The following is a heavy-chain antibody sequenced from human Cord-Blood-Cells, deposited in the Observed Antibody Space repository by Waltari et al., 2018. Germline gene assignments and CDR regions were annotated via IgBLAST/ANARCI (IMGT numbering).Heavy chain of an antibody. D-gene: IGHD4-17*01. V-gene: IGHV3-33*01. CDR3: ARDRNGDYFDY. CDR1: GFTFSSYG. CDR2: IWYDGSNK. Sequence: QVQLVESGGGVVQPGRSLRLSCAASGFTFSSYGMHWVRQAPGKGLGWVAVIWYDGSNKYYADSVKGRFTISRDNSKNTLYLQMNSLRAEDTAVYYCARDRNGDYFDYWGQGTLVTVSS. J-gene: IGHJ4*02.